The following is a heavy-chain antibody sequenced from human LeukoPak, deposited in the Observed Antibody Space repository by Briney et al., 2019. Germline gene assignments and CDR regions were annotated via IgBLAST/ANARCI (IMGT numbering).Heavy chain of an antibody. D-gene: IGHD1-1*01. CDR1: GFSISSGYY. CDR2: IHPSGTT. V-gene: IGHV4-38-2*01. J-gene: IGHJ4*02. CDR3: ARQVERRIVN. Sequence: PSETLSLTCVVSGFSISSGYYWGWIRQPPGKGLECIGNIHPSGTTFFNSSLNSRVTMSIDTSKNQFSLKLTSVTAADTAVYYRARQVERRIVNWGQGILVTVSS.